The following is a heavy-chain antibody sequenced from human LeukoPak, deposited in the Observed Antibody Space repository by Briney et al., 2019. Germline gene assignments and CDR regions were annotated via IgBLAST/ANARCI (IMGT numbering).Heavy chain of an antibody. J-gene: IGHJ4*02. D-gene: IGHD5-18*01. CDR3: ARGLGYSYGYGIDY. CDR1: GFIFSSYA. Sequence: GGSLRLSCAAFGFIFSSYAMHWVRQAPGKGPEWVAIIWYDGSNKYYAESVEGRFTFSRDNSKNTLYLQMNSLRAEDTAVYSCARGLGYSYGYGIDYWGQGTLVIASS. V-gene: IGHV3-33*01. CDR2: IWYDGSNK.